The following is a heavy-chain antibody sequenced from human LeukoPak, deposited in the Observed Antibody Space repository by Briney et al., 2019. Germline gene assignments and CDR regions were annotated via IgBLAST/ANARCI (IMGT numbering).Heavy chain of an antibody. CDR3: ARFRNYYGSGGGPYYYGMDV. D-gene: IGHD3-10*01. V-gene: IGHV3-74*01. CDR2: INSDGSST. Sequence: GGSLRLSCAASGFTFSSYWMHWVRQAPGKGLVWVSRINSDGSSTSYADSVKGRFTISRDNAKNTLYLQMNSLRAEDTAVYYCARFRNYYGSGGGPYYYGMDVWGQGTTVTVSS. J-gene: IGHJ6*02. CDR1: GFTFSSYW.